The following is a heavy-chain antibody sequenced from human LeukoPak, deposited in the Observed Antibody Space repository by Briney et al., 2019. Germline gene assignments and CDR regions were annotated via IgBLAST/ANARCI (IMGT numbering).Heavy chain of an antibody. CDR2: ISSSGSTT. Sequence: GGSLRLSCAASGFAFSSYEMTWVRQAPGKGLEWVSYISSSGSTTHYADSVKGRFTFSRDNAKNSLYLQMNSLRAEDTAVYYCARDQRGSYYGFFDYWGQGTLVTVSS. V-gene: IGHV3-48*03. CDR1: GFAFSSYE. J-gene: IGHJ4*02. CDR3: ARDQRGSYYGFFDY. D-gene: IGHD1-26*01.